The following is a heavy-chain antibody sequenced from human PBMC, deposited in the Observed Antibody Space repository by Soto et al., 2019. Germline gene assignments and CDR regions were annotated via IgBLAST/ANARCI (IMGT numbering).Heavy chain of an antibody. CDR3: ARDKRSFSTGYYSRYEYYGMDV. Sequence: QVQLVESGGGLVKPGGSLRLSCAASGFSFSDYYMTWIRQAPGKGMEWLSYISSGGYPIYYADSVKGRFTISRDNAKKSVYLHMTSRRGEETAVYYCARDKRSFSTGYYSRYEYYGMDVWGQGTTFTVYS. V-gene: IGHV3-11*01. D-gene: IGHD3-9*01. J-gene: IGHJ6*02. CDR1: GFSFSDYY. CDR2: ISSGGYPI.